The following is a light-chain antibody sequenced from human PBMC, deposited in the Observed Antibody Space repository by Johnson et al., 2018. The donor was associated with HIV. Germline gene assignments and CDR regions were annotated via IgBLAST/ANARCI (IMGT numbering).Light chain of an antibody. CDR1: SSNIGNNY. CDR3: GTWDSSLSAYV. Sequence: TPPPSVSAAPGQKVTIPCSGSSSNIGNNYVSWYQQLPGTAPKLLIYDNNKRPSGIPDRFSGSKSGTSATLGITGLQTWDEADYYCGTWDSSLSAYVFGTGTKVTVL. CDR2: DNN. V-gene: IGLV1-51*01. J-gene: IGLJ1*01.